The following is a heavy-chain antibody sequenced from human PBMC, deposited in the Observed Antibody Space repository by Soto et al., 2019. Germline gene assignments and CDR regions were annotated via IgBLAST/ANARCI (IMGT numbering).Heavy chain of an antibody. CDR2: IYTSGST. J-gene: IGHJ5*02. D-gene: IGHD2-2*02. CDR1: GGSISSYY. CDR3: ARDRIEDIVVVPAAIRSWFDT. V-gene: IGHV4-4*07. Sequence: SETLSLTCTVSGGSISSYYWSWIRQPAGKGLEWIGRIYTSGSTNYNPSLKSRVTMSVDTSKNQFSLKLSSVTAADTAVYYCARDRIEDIVVVPAAIRSWFDTWGQGTLVTVS.